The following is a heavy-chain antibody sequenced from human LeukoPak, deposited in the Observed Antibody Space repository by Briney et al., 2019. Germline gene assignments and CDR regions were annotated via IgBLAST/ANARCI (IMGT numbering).Heavy chain of an antibody. D-gene: IGHD6-19*01. CDR1: GFTFSSYS. CDR2: ISSSSYI. CDR3: ASGVSSGWYNGFDY. Sequence: GGSLRLSCSASGFTFSSYSMNWVRQAPGKGLEWVSSISSSSYIYYADSVKGRFTISRDNAKNSLYLQMNSLRAEDTAVYYCASGVSSGWYNGFDYWGQGTLVTVSS. V-gene: IGHV3-21*01. J-gene: IGHJ4*02.